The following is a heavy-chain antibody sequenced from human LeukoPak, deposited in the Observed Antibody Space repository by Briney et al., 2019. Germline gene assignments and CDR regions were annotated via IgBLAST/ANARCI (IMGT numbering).Heavy chain of an antibody. CDR1: GGSISSSSYY. J-gene: IGHJ5*02. Sequence: SSETLSLTCTVSGGSISSSSYYWGWIRQPPGKGLEWIGSINYSGSTYYNSSLKSRVTISVDTSKNQFSLKLSSVTAADTAVYYCARHTHYYGLLWFGEGFDPWGQGTLVTVSS. CDR2: INYSGST. D-gene: IGHD3-10*01. CDR3: ARHTHYYGLLWFGEGFDP. V-gene: IGHV4-39*01.